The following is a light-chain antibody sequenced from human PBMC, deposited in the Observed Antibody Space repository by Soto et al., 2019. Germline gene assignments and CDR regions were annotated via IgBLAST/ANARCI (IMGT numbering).Light chain of an antibody. CDR3: QQYGGSSYT. Sequence: EIVLTQSPGTLSLSPGERATLSCRASQRVSRNYLACYQQKPGQAPRLLIYGASSMDTGIPDRVSGTGSGTQLSITVSAPEPQGLAAPYSQQYGGSSYTFGQGTKLAIK. CDR2: GAS. J-gene: IGKJ2*01. CDR1: QRVSRNY. V-gene: IGKV3-20*01.